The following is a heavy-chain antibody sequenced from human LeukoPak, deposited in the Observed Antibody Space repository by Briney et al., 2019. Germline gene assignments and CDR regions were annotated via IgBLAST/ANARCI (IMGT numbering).Heavy chain of an antibody. CDR1: GGTFSSYA. D-gene: IGHD3-3*01. Sequence: ASVKVSCKASGGTFSSYAISWVRQAPGQGLEWMGVINPSGGSTRYAQKFQGRVTITRNTSISTAYVELSSLRSEDTAVYYCARTLVRYLDRHYYMDVWGKGTTVTVSS. J-gene: IGHJ6*03. CDR3: ARTLVRYLDRHYYMDV. CDR2: INPSGGST. V-gene: IGHV1-8*03.